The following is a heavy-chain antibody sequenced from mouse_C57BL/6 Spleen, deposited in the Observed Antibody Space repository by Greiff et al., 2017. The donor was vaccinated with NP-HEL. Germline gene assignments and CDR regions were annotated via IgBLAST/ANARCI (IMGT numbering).Heavy chain of an antibody. CDR1: GYSITSGYY. CDR2: ISYDGSN. J-gene: IGHJ4*01. D-gene: IGHD3-2*02. V-gene: IGHV3-6*01. Sequence: EVKLMESGPGLVKPSQSLSLTCSVTGYSITSGYYWNWIRQFPGNKLEWMGYISYDGSNNYNPSLKNRISITRDTSKNQFFLKLNSVTTEDTATYYCAREGSSGFYYYAMDYWGQGTSVTVSS. CDR3: AREGSSGFYYYAMDY.